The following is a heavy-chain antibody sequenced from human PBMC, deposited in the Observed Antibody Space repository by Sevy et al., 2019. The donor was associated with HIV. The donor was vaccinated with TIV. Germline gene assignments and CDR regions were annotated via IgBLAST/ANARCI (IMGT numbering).Heavy chain of an antibody. CDR2: ITDGGGDT. CDR3: AKGSAASRPYYFDY. D-gene: IGHD2-2*01. J-gene: IGHJ4*02. V-gene: IGHV3-23*01. CDR1: GFTFSSYS. Sequence: GGSLRLSCAASGFTFSSYSMNWVRQAPGKGLEWFSAITDGGGDTYHADSVKGRFTISRDNSKNVLFLQMNSLRADDTALYYCAKGSAASRPYYFDYWGQGTLVTVSS.